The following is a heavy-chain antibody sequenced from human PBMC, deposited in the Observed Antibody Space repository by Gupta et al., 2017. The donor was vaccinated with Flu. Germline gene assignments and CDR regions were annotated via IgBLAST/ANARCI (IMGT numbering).Heavy chain of an antibody. Sequence: QVQLQQWGAGLLKPSETLSLTCAVYGGSFSGYYWSWIRQPPGKGLEWIGEINHSGSTNYNPSLKSRVTISVDTSKNQFSLKLSSVTAADTAVYYCARGCIRVAVAGWDWFDPWGQGTLVTVSS. J-gene: IGHJ5*02. CDR3: ARGCIRVAVAGWDWFDP. V-gene: IGHV4-34*01. CDR2: INHSGST. CDR1: GGSFSGYY. D-gene: IGHD6-19*01.